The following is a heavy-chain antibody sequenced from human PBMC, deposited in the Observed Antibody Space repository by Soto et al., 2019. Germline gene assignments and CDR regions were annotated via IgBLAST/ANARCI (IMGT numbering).Heavy chain of an antibody. J-gene: IGHJ6*02. Sequence: QVQLVQSGAEVKKPGASVKVSCKASGYTFTSYGISWVRQAPGQGLEWMGWINGYNGNTNYAQKLQGRVTLSTDTSTSRAYMELRSLRSDDSAVYYCARMGDVPYYSYGMDVWGQGTTVTVSS. V-gene: IGHV1-18*01. CDR3: ARMGDVPYYSYGMDV. CDR1: GYTFTSYG. CDR2: INGYNGNT. D-gene: IGHD3-16*01.